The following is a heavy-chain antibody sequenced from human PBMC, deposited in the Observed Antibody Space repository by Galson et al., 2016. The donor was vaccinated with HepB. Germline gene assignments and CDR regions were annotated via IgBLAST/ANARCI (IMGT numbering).Heavy chain of an antibody. CDR2: IRSDTSPSAI. Sequence: SLRLSCAASGFTFSRYSMNWVRQAPGKGLEWVSYIRSDTSPSAIYYADSVKGRFTISRDNAKNSLYLQMNSLRDEDTAVYYCARLTGTTQLWYYYYGMDVWGQGTTVTVSS. CDR3: ARLTGTTQLWYYYYGMDV. D-gene: IGHD1-20*01. J-gene: IGHJ6*02. CDR1: GFTFSRYS. V-gene: IGHV3-48*02.